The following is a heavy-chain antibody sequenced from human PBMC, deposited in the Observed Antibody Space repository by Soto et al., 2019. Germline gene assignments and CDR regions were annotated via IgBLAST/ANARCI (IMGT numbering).Heavy chain of an antibody. CDR2: IYSSGST. CDR3: ARDHYYAFDI. D-gene: IGHD1-26*01. J-gene: IGHJ3*02. V-gene: IGHV4-61*01. CDR1: DGSVSSGSYY. Sequence: QAQLQESGPGLVKPSETLSLTCTVSDGSVSSGSYYWTWIRQPPGKGLEWIGYIYSSGSTLYNPSLKSRVIISVDQSMNQFSLKLSSVTAADTAVYYCARDHYYAFDIWGQGTMVTVS.